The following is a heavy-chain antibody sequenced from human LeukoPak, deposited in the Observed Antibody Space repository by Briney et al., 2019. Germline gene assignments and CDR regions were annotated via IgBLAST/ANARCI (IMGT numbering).Heavy chain of an antibody. CDR1: GYTFTGYY. D-gene: IGHD6-19*01. CDR2: INPRSGGT. V-gene: IGHV1-2*02. Sequence: ASVKVSCKASGYTFTGYYIHWVRQAPGQGLEWMGWINPRSGGTNYAQKFQGRVTMTRDTSISAAYMELSRLRSDDTAVYYCARDGQNGAVAGFDYWGQGTLVTVSS. CDR3: ARDGQNGAVAGFDY. J-gene: IGHJ4*02.